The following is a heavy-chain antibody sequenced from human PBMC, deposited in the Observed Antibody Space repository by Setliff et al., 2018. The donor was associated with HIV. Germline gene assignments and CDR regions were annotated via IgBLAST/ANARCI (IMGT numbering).Heavy chain of an antibody. CDR1: GYSFTNHY. D-gene: IGHD5-12*01. Sequence: ASVKVSCKPSGYSFTNHYMHWVRQAPGQGLEWMGVINPTGGSTRNTQKFQGRVAMTRDTSTSTVYMELSSLGSEDTAVYYCASAGAWQRNALDIRGQGTMVTVSS. CDR3: ASAGAWQRNALDI. J-gene: IGHJ3*02. CDR2: INPTGGST. V-gene: IGHV1-46*01.